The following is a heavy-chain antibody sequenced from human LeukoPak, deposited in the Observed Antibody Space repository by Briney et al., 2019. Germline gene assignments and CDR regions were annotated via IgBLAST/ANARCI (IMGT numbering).Heavy chain of an antibody. D-gene: IGHD2-15*01. J-gene: IGHJ5*02. CDR2: IIPILGIA. CDR3: ARVVVAANNWFDP. Sequence: GASVKVSCKASGGTFSSYAISWVRQAPGQGLEWMGRIIPILGIANYAQKFQGRVTITADKSTSTAYMELSSLRSEDTAVYYCARVVVAANNWFDPWGQGTLVTLSS. V-gene: IGHV1-69*04. CDR1: GGTFSSYA.